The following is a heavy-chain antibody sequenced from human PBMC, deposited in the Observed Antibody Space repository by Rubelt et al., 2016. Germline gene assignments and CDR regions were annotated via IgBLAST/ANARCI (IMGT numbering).Heavy chain of an antibody. J-gene: IGHJ2*01. CDR1: GYTFTSYY. CDR2: INPSGGST. D-gene: IGHD6-6*01. CDR3: ARDRIRIAARQGWYFDL. Sequence: QVQLVQSGAEVKKPGASVKVSCKASGYTFTSYYMHWVRQAPGQGLEWMGIINPSGGSTSYAQKLQGRVTMTTDTSTSTAYMELSSLRSDDTAVYYCARDRIRIAARQGWYFDLWGRGTLVTVSS. V-gene: IGHV1-46*01.